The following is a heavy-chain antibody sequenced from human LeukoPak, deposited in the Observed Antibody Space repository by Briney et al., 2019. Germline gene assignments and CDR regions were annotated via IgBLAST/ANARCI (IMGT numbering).Heavy chain of an antibody. CDR2: ISSSSSTI. J-gene: IGHJ3*02. V-gene: IGHV3-48*04. D-gene: IGHD2-21*02. CDR1: GFTFSSYS. CDR3: TSHTGTGDAFRPFHI. Sequence: GGSLRLSCAASGFTFSSYSMNWVRQAPGKGLEWVSYISSSSSTIYYADSVKGRFTISRDNAKNSLYLQMNSLRAEDTAVYYCTSHTGTGDAFRPFHIWGQGTMVTVSS.